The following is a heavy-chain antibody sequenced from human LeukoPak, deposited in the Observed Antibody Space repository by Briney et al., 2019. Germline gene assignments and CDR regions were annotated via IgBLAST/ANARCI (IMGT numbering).Heavy chain of an antibody. V-gene: IGHV1-2*02. J-gene: IGHJ5*02. CDR3: ARVRYCSVGSCPNWFDP. D-gene: IGHD2-15*01. CDR2: INHNTGGT. CDR1: GYSFNSHA. Sequence: AAVTVSRQASGYSFNSHAKYLVRQGPAQRLEWLGLINHNTGGTNYTQRPQGRDTMTRDTSISTASMELRRLRSDDTAVYYCARVRYCSVGSCPNWFDPWGQGTLVTVSS.